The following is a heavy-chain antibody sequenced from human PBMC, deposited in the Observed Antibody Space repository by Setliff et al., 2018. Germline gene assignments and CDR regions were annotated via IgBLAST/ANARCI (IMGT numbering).Heavy chain of an antibody. J-gene: IGHJ4*02. D-gene: IGHD6-25*01. Sequence: LRLSCAASGFTFSTYGLNWVRQAPGKGLEWISYLNNDGTTIYYADSVRGRSTISRDNARDSLYLQMNSLRAEDTAVYYCVRDTTSGWMLTNWGQGTLVTVSS. V-gene: IGHV3-48*04. CDR1: GFTFSTYG. CDR3: VRDTTSGWMLTN. CDR2: LNNDGTTI.